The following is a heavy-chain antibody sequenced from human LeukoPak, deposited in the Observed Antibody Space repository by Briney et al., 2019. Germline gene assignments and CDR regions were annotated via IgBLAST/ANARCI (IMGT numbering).Heavy chain of an antibody. Sequence: SETLSLTCTVSGGSISSYYWSWIRQPPGKGLEWIGYIYYSGSTNYNPSLKSRVTISVDTSKNQFSLKLSSVTAADTAVYFCARGTRYCTNTSCYKTAMDVWGQGTTVTVSS. CDR1: GGSISSYY. V-gene: IGHV4-59*08. CDR3: ARGTRYCTNTSCYKTAMDV. CDR2: IYYSGST. J-gene: IGHJ6*02. D-gene: IGHD2-2*02.